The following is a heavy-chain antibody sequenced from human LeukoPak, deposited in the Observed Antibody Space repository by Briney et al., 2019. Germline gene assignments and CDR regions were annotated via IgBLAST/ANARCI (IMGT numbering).Heavy chain of an antibody. CDR2: IYHAGST. Sequence: SETLSLTCAVSGYALRSGFYWGWLRQPPGKELEWIGIIYHAGSTYYTPSLKSRVTISVDTSKNHFSLSLNSVTVADTAVYYCARYRYGGPADYWGPGTQITVSS. V-gene: IGHV4-38-2*01. CDR1: GYALRSGFY. CDR3: ARYRYGGPADY. J-gene: IGHJ4*02. D-gene: IGHD3-16*02.